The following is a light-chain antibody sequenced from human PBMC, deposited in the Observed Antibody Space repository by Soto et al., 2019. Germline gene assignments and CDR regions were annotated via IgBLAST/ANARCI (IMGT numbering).Light chain of an antibody. Sequence: DIVMTQSPDSLAVSLGERATINCKSSQSVLYSSNNKNYLAWYQQKPGQPPKLLIYWASTRESGVPDRFSGSGSGTDFTLTISSLQAGDVGVYYCQQYYSTLSFGPGTKVYIK. CDR3: QQYYSTLS. CDR2: WAS. CDR1: QSVLYSSNNKNY. V-gene: IGKV4-1*01. J-gene: IGKJ3*01.